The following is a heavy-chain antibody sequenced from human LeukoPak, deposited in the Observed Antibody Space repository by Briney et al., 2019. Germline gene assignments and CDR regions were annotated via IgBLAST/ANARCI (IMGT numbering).Heavy chain of an antibody. CDR3: ARDPMADFDY. CDR1: GFTFSTYA. J-gene: IGHJ4*02. Sequence: GRSLRLSCAASGFTFSTYAFHWVRQAPGTGLEWVAVISSVGKSRIYADSVKGRFTISRDNSKNTLFLQMNSLRTEDTAVYYCARDPMADFDYWGQGALVTVSS. CDR2: ISSVGKSR. D-gene: IGHD2-8*01. V-gene: IGHV3-30*04.